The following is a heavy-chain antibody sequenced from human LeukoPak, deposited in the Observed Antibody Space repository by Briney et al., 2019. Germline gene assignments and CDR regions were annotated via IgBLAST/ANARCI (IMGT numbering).Heavy chain of an antibody. CDR1: GYTFTSYG. CDR2: ISAYNGNT. V-gene: IGHV1-18*01. Sequence: ASVKVSCKASGYTFTSYGISWVRQAPGQGLEWMGWISAYNGNTNYAQKLQGRVTMTTDTSTSTAYMELRSLRSDDTAVYYCARNLWFGESSDAFDMWGQGTMVTVSS. J-gene: IGHJ3*02. D-gene: IGHD3-10*01. CDR3: ARNLWFGESSDAFDM.